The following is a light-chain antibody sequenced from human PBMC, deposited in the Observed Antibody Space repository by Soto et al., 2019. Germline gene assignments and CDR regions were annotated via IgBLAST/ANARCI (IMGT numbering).Light chain of an antibody. Sequence: EIVLTQSPGTLSLSPGERATLSCRASQSVSTSYLAWYQQKPGQAPRLLIYGASSRATGIPARFSGSGSGADFTLPISRLEPEDFAVYYCQQYGSVPLTFGGGTKVEIK. V-gene: IGKV3-20*01. CDR2: GAS. CDR1: QSVSTSY. CDR3: QQYGSVPLT. J-gene: IGKJ4*01.